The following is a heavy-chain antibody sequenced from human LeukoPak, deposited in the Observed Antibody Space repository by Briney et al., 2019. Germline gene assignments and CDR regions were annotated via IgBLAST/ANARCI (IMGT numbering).Heavy chain of an antibody. D-gene: IGHD6-19*01. CDR2: MYNRGST. Sequence: SETLSLTCTVSGGSISSYYWSWIRQSPGKELEWIGYMYNRGSTIYNPSLKSRVTISTDTSKNQFSLRLTSVTAADTAVYYCARAEKPVTGTLDSWGQGTLITVSS. V-gene: IGHV4-59*01. CDR1: GGSISSYY. J-gene: IGHJ4*02. CDR3: ARAEKPVTGTLDS.